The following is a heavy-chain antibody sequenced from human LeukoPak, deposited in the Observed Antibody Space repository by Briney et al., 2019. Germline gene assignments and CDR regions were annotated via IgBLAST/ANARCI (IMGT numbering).Heavy chain of an antibody. J-gene: IGHJ6*02. D-gene: IGHD2-2*01. V-gene: IGHV1-69*04. CDR2: IIPILGIA. Sequence: ASVKVSCKASGGTFSSYAISWVRQAPGQGLEWMGRIIPILGIANYAQKFQGRVTITADKSTSTAYMELSSLRSKDTAVYYCARGTLQAHCSSTSCYQLYYYYGMDVWGQGTTVTVSS. CDR3: ARGTLQAHCSSTSCYQLYYYYGMDV. CDR1: GGTFSSYA.